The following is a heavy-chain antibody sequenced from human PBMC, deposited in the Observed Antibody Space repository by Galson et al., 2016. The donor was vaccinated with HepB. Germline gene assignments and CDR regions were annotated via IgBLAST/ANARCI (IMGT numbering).Heavy chain of an antibody. CDR1: GFTFVSYA. CDR3: ARGGGAAAAA. Sequence: SLRLSCAASGFTFVSYAMSWVRQAPGKALEWVSLIYSSGNTHYADSVKGRFTISRDSSKNTVYLQMNSLRVDDTAVYYCARGGGAAAAAWGQGTLVTVSS. D-gene: IGHD6-13*01. V-gene: IGHV3-23*05. J-gene: IGHJ5*02. CDR2: IYSSGNT.